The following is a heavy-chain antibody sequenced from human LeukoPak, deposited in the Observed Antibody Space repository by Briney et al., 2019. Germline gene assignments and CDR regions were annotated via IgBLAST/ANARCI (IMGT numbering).Heavy chain of an antibody. V-gene: IGHV4-34*01. J-gene: IGHJ4*02. CDR2: INHSVST. CDR3: ARTRGPLAVAGTCSSDY. D-gene: IGHD6-19*01. Sequence: SEALSLTCADYGGSFSGYYWSWIRQPPGKGMEWIGEINHSVSTDHNPSLKSRVTLSVDRSKNQFCLKLSSVTDANTAVYYCARTRGPLAVAGTCSSDYWGQGILVTVSS. CDR1: GGSFSGYY.